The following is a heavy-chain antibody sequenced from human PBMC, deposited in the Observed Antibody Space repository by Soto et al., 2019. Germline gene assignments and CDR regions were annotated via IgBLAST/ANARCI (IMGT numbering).Heavy chain of an antibody. J-gene: IGHJ3*02. Sequence: GGSLRLSCAASGLTFSGSAMHWVRQASGTGLEWVGRIRSKANSYATAYAASVKGRFTISRDDSKNTAYLQMNSLKTEDTAVYYCTRQGITMVRGVIITYAFDIWGQGTMVTVSS. CDR1: GLTFSGSA. CDR3: TRQGITMVRGVIITYAFDI. CDR2: IRSKANSYAT. V-gene: IGHV3-73*01. D-gene: IGHD3-10*01.